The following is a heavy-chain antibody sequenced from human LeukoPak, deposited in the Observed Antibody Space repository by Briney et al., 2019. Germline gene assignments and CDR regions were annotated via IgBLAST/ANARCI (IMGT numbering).Heavy chain of an antibody. CDR3: TTEHSCSSTTCPLTFDN. CDR1: WFPFSKAR. Sequence: GALGLPLAGSWFPFSKARMSWVRQAPGKGVELGGRIKKKTDGATTDYAAPVEGRFTISRDDSKTTVYLQMNSLKTEDTAVYFCTTEHSCSSTTCPLTFDNWGQGTLVTVSS. J-gene: IGHJ4*02. CDR2: IKKKTDGATT. V-gene: IGHV3-15*01. D-gene: IGHD2-2*01.